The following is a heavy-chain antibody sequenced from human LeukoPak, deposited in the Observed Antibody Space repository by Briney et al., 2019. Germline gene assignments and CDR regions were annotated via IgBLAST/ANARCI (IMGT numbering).Heavy chain of an antibody. CDR1: GGSFSGYY. CDR3: ARGKRPSSGWYKGNYYFDY. D-gene: IGHD6-19*01. CDR2: INHSGST. Sequence: SETLSLTCAVYGGSFSGYYWSWIRQPPGKGLEWIGDINHSGSTNYNPSLKSRVTISVDTSKNQFSLKLSSVTAADTAVYYCARGKRPSSGWYKGNYYFDYWGQGTLVTVSS. J-gene: IGHJ4*02. V-gene: IGHV4-34*01.